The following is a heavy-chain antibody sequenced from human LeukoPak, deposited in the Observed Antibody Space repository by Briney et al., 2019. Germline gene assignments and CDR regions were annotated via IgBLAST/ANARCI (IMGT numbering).Heavy chain of an antibody. J-gene: IGHJ4*02. D-gene: IGHD6-19*01. Sequence: GGSLRLSCAVSGITLSNYGMTWVRQAPGKGLEWVSYISSSGSTIYYADSVKGRFTISRDNAKNSLYLHMNSLRAEDTAVYYCARDLGYSSGLGGWGQGTLVTVSS. CDR2: ISSSGSTI. CDR3: ARDLGYSSGLGG. CDR1: GITLSNYG. V-gene: IGHV3-48*04.